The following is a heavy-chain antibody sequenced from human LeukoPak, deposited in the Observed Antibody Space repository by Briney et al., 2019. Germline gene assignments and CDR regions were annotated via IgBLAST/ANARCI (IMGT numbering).Heavy chain of an antibody. Sequence: ETLSLTCTVSGYSISSGYYWGWVRQAPGKGLEWVSTIGGSGGNTYYADPVKGRFAISRDNSKNTLYLQMNRPRADDTAVYYCAKDPEDCTSTSCYPFFDYWGQGTLVTVSS. CDR3: AKDPEDCTSTSCYPFFDY. V-gene: IGHV3-23*01. J-gene: IGHJ4*02. D-gene: IGHD2-2*01. CDR1: GYSISSGYY. CDR2: IGGSGGNT.